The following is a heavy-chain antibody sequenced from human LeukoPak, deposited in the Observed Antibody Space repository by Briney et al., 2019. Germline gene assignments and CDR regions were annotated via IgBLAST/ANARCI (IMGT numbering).Heavy chain of an antibody. Sequence: SETLSLTCTVSGGSISSYYWSWIRQPAGKGLEWIGRIYTSGSTNYNPSLESRVTMSVDTSKNQFSLKLSSVTAADTAVYYCARASDFWSDEYFQHWGQGTLVTVSS. CDR2: IYTSGST. V-gene: IGHV4-4*07. D-gene: IGHD3-3*01. J-gene: IGHJ1*01. CDR1: GGSISSYY. CDR3: ARASDFWSDEYFQH.